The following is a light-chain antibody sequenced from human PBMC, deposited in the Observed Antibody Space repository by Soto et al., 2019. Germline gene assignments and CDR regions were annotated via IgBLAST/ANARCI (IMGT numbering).Light chain of an antibody. CDR3: AAWDDSLNGSWV. Sequence: QSALTQPASVSGTPGQSITISCTGSNSDVGIYDFVSWYQHHPGRAPKLIVSEVSHRPSGVSNRFSGSKSGNTASLTISGLQSEDEADYYCAAWDDSLNGSWVFGGGTKLTVL. CDR2: EVS. J-gene: IGLJ3*02. V-gene: IGLV2-14*01. CDR1: NSDVGIYDF.